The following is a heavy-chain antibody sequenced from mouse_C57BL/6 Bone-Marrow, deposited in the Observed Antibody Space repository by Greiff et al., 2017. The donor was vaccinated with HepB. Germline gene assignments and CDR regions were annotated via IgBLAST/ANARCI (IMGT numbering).Heavy chain of an antibody. CDR3: ASTFYGSSYGWFAY. Sequence: EVLLVESGGGLVKPGGSLKLSCAASGFTFSDYGMHWVRQAPEKGLEWVAYISSGSSTIYYADTVKGRFTISRDNAKNTLFLQMTSLRSEDTAMYYCASTFYGSSYGWFAYWGQGTLVTVSA. V-gene: IGHV5-17*01. J-gene: IGHJ3*01. CDR1: GFTFSDYG. D-gene: IGHD1-1*01. CDR2: ISSGSSTI.